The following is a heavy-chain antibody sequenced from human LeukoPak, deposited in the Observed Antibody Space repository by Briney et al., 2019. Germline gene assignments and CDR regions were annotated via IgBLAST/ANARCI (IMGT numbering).Heavy chain of an antibody. D-gene: IGHD3-22*01. V-gene: IGHV1-18*01. Sequence: ASVNVSCRASGYTFTSYGINWVRQAPGQGLEWMGWISAYNGNTNYAQNLQGRVTMTTDTSTSTAYMELRSLRSDDTAVYYCAREIVHSSGYSQNDGFDYWGQGTLVTVSS. CDR1: GYTFTSYG. J-gene: IGHJ4*02. CDR2: ISAYNGNT. CDR3: AREIVHSSGYSQNDGFDY.